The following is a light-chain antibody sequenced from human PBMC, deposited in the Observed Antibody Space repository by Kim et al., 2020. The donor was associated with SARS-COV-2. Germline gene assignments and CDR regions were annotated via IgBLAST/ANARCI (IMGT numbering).Light chain of an antibody. V-gene: IGKV1-39*01. J-gene: IGKJ2*01. Sequence: DIQMTQSPSSLSASVGDRVTITCRASQSISRYLNWYQQKPGKAPNLLIYAASTLESGVPSRFSGSGSGTDFTLTISSLQPEDFATYYCQQSYSTLPSTFGQGTKLEIK. CDR2: AAS. CDR3: QQSYSTLPST. CDR1: QSISRY.